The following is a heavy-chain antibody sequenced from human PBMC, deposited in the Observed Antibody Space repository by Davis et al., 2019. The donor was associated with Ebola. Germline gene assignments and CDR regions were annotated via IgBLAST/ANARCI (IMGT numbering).Heavy chain of an antibody. V-gene: IGHV4-30-2*01. CDR1: ACSISSYS. J-gene: IGHJ4*02. Sequence: MPSETLSLTCTVSACSISSYSWSWIRQPPGKGLEWIGYIYHSGSTYYNPSLKSRVTISVDRSKNQFSLKLSSVTAADTAVYYRARDTVRWGQGTLVTVSS. CDR2: IYHSGST. D-gene: IGHD4-17*01. CDR3: ARDTVR.